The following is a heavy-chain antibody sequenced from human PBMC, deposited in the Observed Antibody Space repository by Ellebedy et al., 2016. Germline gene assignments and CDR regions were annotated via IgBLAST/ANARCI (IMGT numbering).Heavy chain of an antibody. J-gene: IGHJ3*02. CDR3: ARDNPITIFGVVITDAFDI. V-gene: IGHV1-2*02. CDR1: GYNFTGYY. CDR2: INPNSGGT. D-gene: IGHD3-3*01. Sequence: ASVKVSXXASGYNFTGYYMHWVRQAPGQGLEWMGWINPNSGGTNYAQKFQGRVTMTRDTSISTAYMELSRLRSDDTAVYYCARDNPITIFGVVITDAFDIWGQGTMVTVSS.